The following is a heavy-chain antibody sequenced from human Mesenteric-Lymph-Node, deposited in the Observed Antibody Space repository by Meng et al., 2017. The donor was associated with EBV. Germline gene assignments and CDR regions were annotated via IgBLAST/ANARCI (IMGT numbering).Heavy chain of an antibody. V-gene: IGHV4-59*11. CDR1: GDSISPLH. J-gene: IGHJ4*02. CDR3: ARVSLIWGGATL. D-gene: IGHD3-16*01. CDR2: INHSGST. Sequence: QVRLQESGPGLVKPSETLSLTCSVSGDSISPLHWSWIRQPPGKGLEWIGEINHSGSTNYNPSLKSRVTISVDTSKNQFSLKLSSVTAADTAVYYCARVSLIWGGATLWGQGTLVTVSS.